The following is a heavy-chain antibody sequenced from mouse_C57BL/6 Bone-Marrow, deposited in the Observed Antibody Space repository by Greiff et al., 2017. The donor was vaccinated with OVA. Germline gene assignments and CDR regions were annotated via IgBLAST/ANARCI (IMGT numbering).Heavy chain of an antibody. CDR1: GYSITSGYY. J-gene: IGHJ2*01. V-gene: IGHV3-6*01. Sequence: VQLQESGPGLVKPSQSLSLTCSVTGYSITSGYYWNWIRQFPGNKLEWMGYISYDGSNNYNPSLKNRITITRDTSKNQFFLRLHSVTTEDTSTYYCAGVAGTPYFDYWGQGTTLTVSS. CDR3: AGVAGTPYFDY. D-gene: IGHD3-3*01. CDR2: ISYDGSN.